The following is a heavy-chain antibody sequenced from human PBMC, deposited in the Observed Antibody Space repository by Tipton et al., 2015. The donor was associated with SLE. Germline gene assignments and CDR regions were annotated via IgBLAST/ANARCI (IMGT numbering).Heavy chain of an antibody. CDR3: ARRDRWLRSPLY. Sequence: LRLSCTVSDGSIRSTNYYWGWIRQPPGKGLEWIGSIFYTGSTYYNPSLKSRVSITLDTSKNHLSLKLSSVTAADTAVYYCARRDRWLRSPLYWGQGTLVTVSS. CDR1: DGSIRSTNYY. V-gene: IGHV4-39*07. CDR2: IFYTGST. D-gene: IGHD3-16*01. J-gene: IGHJ4*02.